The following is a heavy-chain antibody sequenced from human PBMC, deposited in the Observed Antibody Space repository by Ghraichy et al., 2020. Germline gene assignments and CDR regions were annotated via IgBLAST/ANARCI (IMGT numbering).Heavy chain of an antibody. CDR3: TTVYFGDYVGPGN. J-gene: IGHJ4*02. CDR1: GFTFSPAW. CDR2: IKSKTDGGTT. D-gene: IGHD4-17*01. Sequence: GGSLRLSCAASGFTFSPAWMSWVRQAPGKGLEWVGRIKSKTDGGTTDYAAPVKGRFTISRDDSKNMLYLHMNSLRAEDTAVYYCTTVYFGDYVGPGNWGQGTLVTVS. V-gene: IGHV3-15*01.